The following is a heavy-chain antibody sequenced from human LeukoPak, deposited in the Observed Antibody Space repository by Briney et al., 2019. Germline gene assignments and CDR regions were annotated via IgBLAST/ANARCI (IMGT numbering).Heavy chain of an antibody. CDR1: GGTFISYA. V-gene: IGHV1-69*05. CDR3: ARGVVPAAMYHWFDR. CDR2: IIPIFGTA. D-gene: IGHD2-2*01. Sequence: ASVKVSCKASGGTFISYAISWVRQAPGQGLEWMGGIIPIFGTANYAQKFQGRVTITTDESTSTAYMELSSLRSEDTAVYYCARGVVPAAMYHWFDRWGQGTLVTVSS. J-gene: IGHJ5*02.